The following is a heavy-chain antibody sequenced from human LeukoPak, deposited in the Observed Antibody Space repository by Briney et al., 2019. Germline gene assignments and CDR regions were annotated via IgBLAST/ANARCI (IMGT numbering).Heavy chain of an antibody. Sequence: SGALSLTCAVSGGSISSKSWWSWVRQPPGKGLEWIGEIYHSGNTNYNPSLKSRVTISVDKSKNQFSLKLSSVTAADTAVYYCARNPGSDDPEWWGQGILVTVSS. J-gene: IGHJ4*02. D-gene: IGHD2-21*02. CDR1: GGSISSKSW. CDR2: IYHSGNT. CDR3: ARNPGSDDPEW. V-gene: IGHV4-4*02.